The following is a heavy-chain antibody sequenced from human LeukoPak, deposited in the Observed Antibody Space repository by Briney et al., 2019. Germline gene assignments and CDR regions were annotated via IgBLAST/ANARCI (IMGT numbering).Heavy chain of an antibody. CDR2: INKDGNYA. Sequence: HPGGSLRLSCAASGFTFSKYWMHWVRQAPGKGLVWVLQINKDGNYATYADSVKGRFTISRDSAKNSLYLQMNSLRAEDTALYYCAKEYSSGSFDYWGQGTLVTVSS. CDR3: AKEYSSGSFDY. J-gene: IGHJ4*02. V-gene: IGHV3-74*01. D-gene: IGHD6-19*01. CDR1: GFTFSKYW.